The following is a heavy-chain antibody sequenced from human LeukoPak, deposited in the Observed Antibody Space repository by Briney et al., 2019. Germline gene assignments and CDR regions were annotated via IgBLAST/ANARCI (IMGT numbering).Heavy chain of an antibody. V-gene: IGHV1-69*05. D-gene: IGHD4-11*01. CDR2: IIPIFGTA. CDR1: GYTFTSYD. J-gene: IGHJ5*02. CDR3: ARSPTVTQTGWFDP. Sequence: SVKVSCKASGYTFTSYDINWVRQAPGQGLEWMGGIIPIFGTANYAQKFQGRVTITTDESTSTAYMELSSLRSEDTAVYYCARSPTVTQTGWFDPWGQGTLVTVSS.